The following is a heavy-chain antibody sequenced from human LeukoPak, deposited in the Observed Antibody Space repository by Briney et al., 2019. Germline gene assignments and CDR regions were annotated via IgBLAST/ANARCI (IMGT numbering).Heavy chain of an antibody. CDR2: IYYSGST. J-gene: IGHJ3*02. CDR3: AREEEEGSFDI. Sequence: SETLSLTCAVYGGSFSGHYWSWIRQPPGKGLEWIGYIYYSGSTNYNPSLKSRVTISVDTSNNQFSLKLSSVTAADTAMYYCAREEEEGSFDIWGQGTMVTVSS. V-gene: IGHV4-59*11. CDR1: GGSFSGHY.